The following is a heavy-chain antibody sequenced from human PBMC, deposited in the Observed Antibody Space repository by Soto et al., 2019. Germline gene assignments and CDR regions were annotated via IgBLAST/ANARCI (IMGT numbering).Heavy chain of an antibody. D-gene: IGHD2-15*01. CDR3: ASLSCSGGSCYPDYFDY. CDR2: INHSGST. Sequence: PSETLSLTCAVYGGSFSGYFWSWIRQPPGKGLEWIGEINHSGSTNYNPSLKSRVTISVGTSKKQFSLKLSSVTAADTAVYYCASLSCSGGSCYPDYFDYWGRGTLVTVSS. V-gene: IGHV4-34*01. CDR1: GGSFSGYF. J-gene: IGHJ4*02.